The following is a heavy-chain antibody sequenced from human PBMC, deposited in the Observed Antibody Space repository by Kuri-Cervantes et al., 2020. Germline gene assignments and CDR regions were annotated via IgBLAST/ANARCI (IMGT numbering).Heavy chain of an antibody. CDR2: ISYDGSNK. CDR3: ARGDDDYGDYEYYFDY. Sequence: GGSLRLSCAASGFTFSSYGMHWVRQAPGKGLEWVAVISYDGSNKYYADSVKGQFTIPRDNSKNTLYLQMNSLRAEDTAVYYCARGDDDYGDYEYYFDYWGQGTLVTVSS. J-gene: IGHJ4*02. D-gene: IGHD4-17*01. CDR1: GFTFSSYG. V-gene: IGHV3-30*03.